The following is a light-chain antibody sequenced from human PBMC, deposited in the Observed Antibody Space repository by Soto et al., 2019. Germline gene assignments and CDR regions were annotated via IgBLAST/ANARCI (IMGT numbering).Light chain of an antibody. J-gene: IGKJ2*01. Sequence: ETLFPQFSAPLSLSPGERAPRFCRTRQSVKNDYLAWYQQKPGQAPRLLVYGIFNRATGVPARFSGSGSGTDFTLTISGLEPEDSAVYYCQHYDGSPRTFGQGTKVDIK. CDR1: QSVKNDY. CDR2: GIF. V-gene: IGKV3-20*01. CDR3: QHYDGSPRT.